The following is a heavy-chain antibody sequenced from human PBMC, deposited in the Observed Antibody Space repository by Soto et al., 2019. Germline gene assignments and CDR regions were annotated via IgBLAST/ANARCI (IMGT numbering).Heavy chain of an antibody. CDR1: GFTFSDYY. Sequence: GGSLRLSCAASGFTFSDYYMSWIRQAPGKGLEWVSYISSSGSIIYYADSVKGRFTISRDNAKNSLYLQMNSLRAEDTAVYYCARVVGATFYYYGMDVWGQGTTVTVSS. CDR2: ISSSGSII. J-gene: IGHJ6*02. D-gene: IGHD1-26*01. V-gene: IGHV3-11*01. CDR3: ARVVGATFYYYGMDV.